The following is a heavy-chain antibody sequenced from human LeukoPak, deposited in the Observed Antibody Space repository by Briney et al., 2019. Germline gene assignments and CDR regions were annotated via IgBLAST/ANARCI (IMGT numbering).Heavy chain of an antibody. CDR3: ALLGGYYDSSGYYFRGYFDY. Sequence: GASVKVSCKASGYTFTGYYMHWVRQAPGQGLEWMGWINPNSGGTNYAQKFQSRVTMTRDTSISTAYMELSRLRSDDTAVYYCALLGGYYDSSGYYFRGYFDYWGQGTLVTVSS. V-gene: IGHV1-2*02. J-gene: IGHJ4*02. CDR1: GYTFTGYY. CDR2: INPNSGGT. D-gene: IGHD3-22*01.